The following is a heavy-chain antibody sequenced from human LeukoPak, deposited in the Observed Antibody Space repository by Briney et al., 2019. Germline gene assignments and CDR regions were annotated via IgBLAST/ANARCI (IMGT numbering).Heavy chain of an antibody. CDR3: ARCVNIAMPEDF. CDR2: INDDGSGT. Sequence: GSLRLSCAASGFTFSTYWMHWVRQAPGKGLVWVSRINDDGSGTTYADSVKGRFTISRDNAKNTLYLQMNSLRAEDTAVYYCARCVNIAMPEDFWGQGTLVTVSS. D-gene: IGHD5-18*01. J-gene: IGHJ4*02. CDR1: GFTFSTYW. V-gene: IGHV3-74*01.